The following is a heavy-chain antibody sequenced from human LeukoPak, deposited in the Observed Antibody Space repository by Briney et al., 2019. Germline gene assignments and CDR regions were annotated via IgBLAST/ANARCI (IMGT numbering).Heavy chain of an antibody. CDR3: ARLPGYYDILTGYYPYWYFDL. D-gene: IGHD3-9*01. V-gene: IGHV5-51*01. J-gene: IGHJ2*01. Sequence: GESLKIPCKGSGYSFTSYWIGWVRQMPGKGLEWMGIIYPGDSDTRYSPSFQGQVTISADKSISTAYLQWSSLKASDTAMYYCARLPGYYDILTGYYPYWYFDLWGRGTLVTVSS. CDR2: IYPGDSDT. CDR1: GYSFTSYW.